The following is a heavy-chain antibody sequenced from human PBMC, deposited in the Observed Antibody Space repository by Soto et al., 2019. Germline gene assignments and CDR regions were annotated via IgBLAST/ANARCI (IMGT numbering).Heavy chain of an antibody. V-gene: IGHV3-23*01. CDR3: AKGYSSGYYYDGGFDY. D-gene: IGHD3-22*01. J-gene: IGHJ4*02. CDR2: ITDSGGST. Sequence: GGSLRLSCAASGFTFSNYAMSWVRQAPGKGLEWVSLITDSGGSTYYADSVKGRFTISRDISKNTLSLQMNSLRAEDTAVYYCAKGYSSGYYYDGGFDYWGQGTLVTVSS. CDR1: GFTFSNYA.